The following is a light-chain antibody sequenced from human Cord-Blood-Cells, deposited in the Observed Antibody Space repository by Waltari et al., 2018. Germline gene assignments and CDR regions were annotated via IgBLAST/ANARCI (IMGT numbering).Light chain of an antibody. Sequence: SYVLTQPPSVSVAPGKTARITWGGNNIGSTSVHWYQQKPGQAPVLVVYDDTARPSGIPERFSGSNSGNTATLTISRVEAGDEADYYCQVWDSSSDHWVFGGGTKLTVL. V-gene: IGLV3-21*03. CDR1: NIGSTS. J-gene: IGLJ3*02. CDR2: DDT. CDR3: QVWDSSSDHWV.